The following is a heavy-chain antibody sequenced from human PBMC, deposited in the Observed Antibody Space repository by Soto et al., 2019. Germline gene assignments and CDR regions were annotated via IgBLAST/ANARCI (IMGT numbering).Heavy chain of an antibody. CDR1: GYPFTGPY. CDR3: ARDFRTYSHGVDV. Sequence: QAQLVQSGTEVKKPGASVKVSCKASGYPFTGPYIYWVRQAPGQGLEWMGWINPSSGGTEFAEKFQGWVTVIRATSIRTVFLELNSLTSDDTGVYFCARDFRTYSHGVDVWGQGTAVTVSS. D-gene: IGHD4-4*01. V-gene: IGHV1-2*04. J-gene: IGHJ6*02. CDR2: INPSSGGT.